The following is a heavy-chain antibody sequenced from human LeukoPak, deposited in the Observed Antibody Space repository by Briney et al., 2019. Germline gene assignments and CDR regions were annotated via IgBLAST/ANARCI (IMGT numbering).Heavy chain of an antibody. Sequence: HPGGSLRLSCAASGFTFSSYAMSWVRQAPGKGLEWVSAISGSDGSTYYADSVKGRFTISRDNSKNTLYLQMNSLRPAYTVVYYCAKDPWTYYYDSRGPSWGQGTLVTVSS. CDR3: AKDPWTYYYDSRGPS. V-gene: IGHV3-23*01. CDR1: GFTFSSYA. CDR2: ISGSDGST. J-gene: IGHJ4*02. D-gene: IGHD3-22*01.